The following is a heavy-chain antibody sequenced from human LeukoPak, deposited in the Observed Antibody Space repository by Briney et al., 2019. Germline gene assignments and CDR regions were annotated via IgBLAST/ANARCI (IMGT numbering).Heavy chain of an antibody. D-gene: IGHD1-1*01. CDR2: INSNGSST. J-gene: IGHJ4*02. CDR1: GFTFSNYW. CDR3: ARSLTTLTYEGY. Sequence: GGSLRLSCAASGFTFSNYWMHWVRQAPGKGLVWVSRINSNGSSTNYADSVKGRFTVSRDNAKNSLFLQMNSLRAEDTAIYYCARSLTTLTYEGYWGQGTLVTVSS. V-gene: IGHV3-74*01.